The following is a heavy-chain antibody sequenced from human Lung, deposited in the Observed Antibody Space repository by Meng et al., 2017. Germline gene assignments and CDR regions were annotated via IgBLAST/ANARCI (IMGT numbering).Heavy chain of an antibody. CDR3: ATGAAAADH. Sequence: EVQLVESGGGLVEPGGSLRLSCATSGFTFSNAWMSWVRQTPGKGLEWVGRIKSNSDGGTTDYAAPVKGRFTISRDDSKNTLYLQMNSLITEDTAVYFCATGAAAADHWGQGTLVTVSS. V-gene: IGHV3-15*01. D-gene: IGHD6-13*01. CDR2: IKSNSDGGTT. J-gene: IGHJ4*02. CDR1: GFTFSNAW.